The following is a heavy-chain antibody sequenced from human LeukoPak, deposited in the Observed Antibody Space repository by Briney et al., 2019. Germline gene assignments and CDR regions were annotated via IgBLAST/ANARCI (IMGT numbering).Heavy chain of an antibody. CDR2: ISGSGGST. D-gene: IGHD2-15*01. V-gene: IGHV3-23*01. CDR1: GFTFSSYA. J-gene: IGHJ4*02. Sequence: GGSLRLSCAASGFTFSSYAMAWVRQAPGKGLEWVSGISGSGGSTYYADSVQGRFTISRDNSKSTLCLQMNSLRAEDTAVYYCAKQLGYCSDGSCYFPYWGQGTLVTVSS. CDR3: AKQLGYCSDGSCYFPY.